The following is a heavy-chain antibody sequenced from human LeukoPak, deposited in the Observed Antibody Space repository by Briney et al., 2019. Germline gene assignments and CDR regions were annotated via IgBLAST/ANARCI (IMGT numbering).Heavy chain of an antibody. CDR3: ARVWSSSWYETDGVDY. V-gene: IGHV4-4*07. D-gene: IGHD6-13*01. CDR1: GGSLSRYY. Sequence: SETLSLTCTVSGGSLSRYYWSWLRQPAGKGLEGIGRIYTSGSTNYNPSLKSRVTMSVDTSKNQFSLKLSSVTAADTAVYYCARVWSSSWYETDGVDYWGQGTLVTVSS. CDR2: IYTSGST. J-gene: IGHJ4*02.